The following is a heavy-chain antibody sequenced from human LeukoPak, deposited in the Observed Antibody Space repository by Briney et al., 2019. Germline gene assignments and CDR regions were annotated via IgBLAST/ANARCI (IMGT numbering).Heavy chain of an antibody. J-gene: IGHJ5*02. D-gene: IGHD6-13*01. V-gene: IGHV1-46*01. CDR2: INPSGGST. Sequence: ASVKVSCKASGYTFTSYYMHWVRQAPGQGLEWMGIINPSGGSTSYAQKFQGRVTMTRNTSISTAYMELSSLRSEDTAVYYCARTYSSSPFDPWGQGTLVTVSS. CDR3: ARTYSSSPFDP. CDR1: GYTFTSYY.